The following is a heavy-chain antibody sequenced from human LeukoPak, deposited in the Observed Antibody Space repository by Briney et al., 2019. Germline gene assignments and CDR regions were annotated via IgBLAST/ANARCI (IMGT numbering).Heavy chain of an antibody. CDR2: ISSNGGST. J-gene: IGHJ3*01. D-gene: IGHD3-22*01. CDR3: AKDGTGLTTRIHGFDV. V-gene: IGHV3-64*01. Sequence: GGSLRLSCAASGFTFSSYAMHWVRQAPGKGLEYVSAISSNGGSTYYANSVKGRFTISRDNSKNTLYLQMGSLRAEDMAVYYCAKDGTGLTTRIHGFDVWGQGTLVTVTA. CDR1: GFTFSSYA.